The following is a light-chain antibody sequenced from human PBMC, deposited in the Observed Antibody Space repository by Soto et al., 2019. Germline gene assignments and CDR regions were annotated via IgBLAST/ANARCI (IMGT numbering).Light chain of an antibody. J-gene: IGLJ3*02. CDR2: DNN. CDR1: SSNIGAGYD. Sequence: QSVLTQPPSVSGAPGQRVTISCTGSSSNIGAGYDVHWYQQLPGTVPKLLIYDNNNRPSGVPDRFSGSKSGTSASLAITGLQAEDEPDYYCQSFDVSLSGGDWVFGGGTKVTVL. V-gene: IGLV1-40*01. CDR3: QSFDVSLSGGDWV.